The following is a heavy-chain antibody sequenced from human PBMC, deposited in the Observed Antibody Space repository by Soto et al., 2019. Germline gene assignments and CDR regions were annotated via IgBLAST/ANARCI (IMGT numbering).Heavy chain of an antibody. CDR1: GFPFNTYA. CDR3: AKGGYIYGLDP. Sequence: LRLSCAASGFPFNTYAMSWVRQAPGKGPEWVSAISESGDNAFYADSVQGRFTISRDNSYNILYLQMNSLRAEDTALYFCAKGGYIYGLDPWGQGTMVTVSS. J-gene: IGHJ5*02. D-gene: IGHD5-18*01. V-gene: IGHV3-23*01. CDR2: ISESGDNA.